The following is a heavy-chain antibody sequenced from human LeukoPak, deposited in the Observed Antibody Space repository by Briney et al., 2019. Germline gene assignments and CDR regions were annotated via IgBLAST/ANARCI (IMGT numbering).Heavy chain of an antibody. CDR2: IKSKTDGGTT. CDR1: GFTFSSDG. CDR3: TTLSGGRVSDDY. Sequence: PGGSLRLSCAASGFTFSSDGMSWVRQAPGKGLEWVGRIKSKTDGGTTDYAAPVKGRFTISRDDSKNTLYLQMNSLKTEDTAVYYCTTLSGGRVSDDYWGQGTLVAVSS. J-gene: IGHJ4*02. V-gene: IGHV3-15*01. D-gene: IGHD2-15*01.